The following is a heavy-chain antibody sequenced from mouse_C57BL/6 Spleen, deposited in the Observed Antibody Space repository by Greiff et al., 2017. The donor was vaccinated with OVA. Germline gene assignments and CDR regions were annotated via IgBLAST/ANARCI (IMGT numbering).Heavy chain of an antibody. CDR2: ISDGGSYT. Sequence: EVQLVESGGGLVKPGGSLKLSCAASGFTFSSYAMSWVRQTPEKRLEWVATISDGGSYTYYPDNVKGRFTISRDNAKNNLYLQMSHLKSEDTAMYYCAREDFDYWGQGTTRTVSS. CDR3: AREDFDY. CDR1: GFTFSSYA. J-gene: IGHJ2*01. V-gene: IGHV5-4*01.